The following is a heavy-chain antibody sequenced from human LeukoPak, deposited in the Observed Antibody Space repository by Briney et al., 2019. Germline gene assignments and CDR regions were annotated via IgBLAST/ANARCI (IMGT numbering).Heavy chain of an antibody. CDR3: ACRGPTRGTLDY. V-gene: IGHV3-30*02. Sequence: GGSLRLSCAASGFPFSSYGMYWVRQTPDKGLQWVAYLRKDATYSNYADSVRGRFTISRDNSKNTLDLQMSCVKVAYTAVYYCACRGPTRGTLDYWGQGTLVTVSS. CDR1: GFPFSSYG. J-gene: IGHJ4*02. CDR2: LRKDATYS. D-gene: IGHD1-26*01.